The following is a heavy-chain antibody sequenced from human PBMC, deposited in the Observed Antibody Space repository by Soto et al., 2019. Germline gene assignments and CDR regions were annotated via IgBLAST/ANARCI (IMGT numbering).Heavy chain of an antibody. V-gene: IGHV3-53*01. J-gene: IGHJ3*01. CDR3: ATWHEREHAYDV. CDR1: GLTISGKKY. Sequence: PGGSLRLSCAAFGLTISGKKYVAWVRQAPGKGLEWVSGLYDVDGSFYADSVSGRFTTSSDSSKTTVYLQMNDLRPDDTAVYYCATWHEREHAYDVWGQGTTVTVSS. D-gene: IGHD1-1*01. CDR2: LYDVDGS.